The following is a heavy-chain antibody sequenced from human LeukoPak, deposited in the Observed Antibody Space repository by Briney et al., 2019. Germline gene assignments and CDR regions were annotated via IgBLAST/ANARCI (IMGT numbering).Heavy chain of an antibody. CDR2: IYHSGST. CDR1: GGSISSGGYS. CDR3: ASYMQLWYGGAAFDI. D-gene: IGHD5-18*01. V-gene: IGHV4-30-2*01. Sequence: PSQTLSLTCAVSGGSISSGGYSWSWIRQPPGKGLEWIGCIYHSGSTYYNPSLKSRVTISVDRSKNQFSLKLSSVTAADTAVYYCASYMQLWYGGAAFDIWGQGTMVTVSS. J-gene: IGHJ3*02.